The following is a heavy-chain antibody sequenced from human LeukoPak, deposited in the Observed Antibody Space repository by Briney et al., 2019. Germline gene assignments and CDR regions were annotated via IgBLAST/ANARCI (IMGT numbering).Heavy chain of an antibody. D-gene: IGHD3-3*01. V-gene: IGHV3-9*01. J-gene: IGHJ5*02. CDR3: ARDSYDFWSGYKTINWFDP. CDR2: ISWNSGSI. Sequence: PGRSLRLSCAASGFTFDDYAMHWVRQAPGKGLEWVSGISWNSGSIGYADSVKGRFTISRDNAKNSLYLQMNSLRAEDTAVYYCARDSYDFWSGYKTINWFDPWGQGTLVTVSS. CDR1: GFTFDDYA.